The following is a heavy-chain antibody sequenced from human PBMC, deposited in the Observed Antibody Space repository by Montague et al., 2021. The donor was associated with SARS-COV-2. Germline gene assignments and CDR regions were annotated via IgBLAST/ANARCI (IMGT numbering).Heavy chain of an antibody. J-gene: IGHJ4*02. Sequence: TLSLTCTVSGDSTNSGSYYWSWLRQPAGKGLEWIGRVYRSGDTNYHPSLESRISISIDTSKNQISLRLTSVTAADTALYYCARREYSYGWGDWGQGTLVTVSS. CDR1: GDSTNSGSYY. V-gene: IGHV4-61*02. CDR2: VYRSGDT. CDR3: ARREYSYGWGD. D-gene: IGHD5-18*01.